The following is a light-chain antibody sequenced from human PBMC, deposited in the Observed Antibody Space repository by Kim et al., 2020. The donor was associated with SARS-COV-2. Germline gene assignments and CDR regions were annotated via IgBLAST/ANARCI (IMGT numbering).Light chain of an antibody. V-gene: IGKV3D-20*02. CDR3: QQRDNWPLT. Sequence: SPGERAALSCRASQSVSSNYLAWYQQKPGQAPRLLIYDASSRVTGIPARFSGSGSGTDFTLTITSLEPEDFAVYYCQQRDNWPLTFGGGTKVDIK. J-gene: IGKJ4*01. CDR1: QSVSSNY. CDR2: DAS.